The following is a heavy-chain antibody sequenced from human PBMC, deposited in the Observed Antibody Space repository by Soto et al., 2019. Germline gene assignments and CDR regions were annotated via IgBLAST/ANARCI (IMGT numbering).Heavy chain of an antibody. D-gene: IGHD4-17*01. CDR2: VYYSGTT. J-gene: IGHJ4*02. CDR1: GGSVSDRTYY. V-gene: IGHV4-61*01. Sequence: SETLSLTCSVSGGSVSDRTYYWSWIRQPPGKRLEWIGYVYYSGTTNYNPSLKSRVTISVDLSRNRFSLRLSSVTTADTALYYCARTTAVPNTLRSRYFFDYWGQGTLVTVSS. CDR3: ARTTAVPNTLRSRYFFDY.